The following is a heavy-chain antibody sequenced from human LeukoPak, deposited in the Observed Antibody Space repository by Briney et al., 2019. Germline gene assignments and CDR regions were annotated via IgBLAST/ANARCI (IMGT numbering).Heavy chain of an antibody. Sequence: GGSLRLSCAASGFTFSSNAMSWVRQAPGKGLEWVSVIYSGGSTYYADSVKGRFTISRDNSRNTLYLQMNSLRAEDTAVYYCARDRSDYLFDYWGQGTLVTVSS. V-gene: IGHV3-66*01. J-gene: IGHJ4*02. CDR1: GFTFSSNA. CDR2: IYSGGST. D-gene: IGHD4-17*01. CDR3: ARDRSDYLFDY.